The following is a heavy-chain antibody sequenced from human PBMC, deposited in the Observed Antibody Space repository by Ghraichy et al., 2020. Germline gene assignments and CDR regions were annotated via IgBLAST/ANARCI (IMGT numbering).Heavy chain of an antibody. CDR3: ARRGDSYGYRVDY. V-gene: IGHV4-39*01. J-gene: IGHJ4*02. CDR1: GGSISSSSYY. CDR2: IYYSGST. D-gene: IGHD5-18*01. Sequence: SETLSLTCTVSGGSISSSSYYWGWIRQPPGKGLEWIGSIYYSGSTYYDPSLKSRVTISVDTSKNQFSLKLSSVTAADTAVYYCARRGDSYGYRVDYWGQGTLVTVSS.